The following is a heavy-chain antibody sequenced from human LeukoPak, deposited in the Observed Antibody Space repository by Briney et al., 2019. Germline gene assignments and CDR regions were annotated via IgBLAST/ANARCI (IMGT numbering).Heavy chain of an antibody. CDR2: ISGSGGST. Sequence: PGGSLRLSCAASGFTFSSYAMSWVRQAPGKGLEWVSAISGSGGSTYYADSVEGRFTISRDNSKNTLYLQMNSLRAEDTAVYYCAKTMIVVVITPIDYWGQGTLVTDSS. J-gene: IGHJ4*02. CDR3: AKTMIVVVITPIDY. D-gene: IGHD3-22*01. V-gene: IGHV3-23*01. CDR1: GFTFSSYA.